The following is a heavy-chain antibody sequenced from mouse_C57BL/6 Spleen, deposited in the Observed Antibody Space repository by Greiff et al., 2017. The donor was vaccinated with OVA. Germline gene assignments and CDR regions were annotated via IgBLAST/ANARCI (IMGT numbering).Heavy chain of an antibody. CDR2: IDPSDSYT. CDR3: AFGTGFDY. Sequence: QVQLQQPGAELVMPGASVKLSCKASGYTFTSYWMHWVKQRPGQGLEWIGEIDPSDSYTNYNQKFKGKSTLTVDKSSSTAYMQLSSLTSEASAVYYCAFGTGFDYWGQGTTLTVSS. V-gene: IGHV1-69*01. J-gene: IGHJ2*01. D-gene: IGHD4-1*01. CDR1: GYTFTSYW.